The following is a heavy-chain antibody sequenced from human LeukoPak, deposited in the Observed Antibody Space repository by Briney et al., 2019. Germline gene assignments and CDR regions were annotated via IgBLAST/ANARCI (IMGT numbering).Heavy chain of an antibody. V-gene: IGHV4-4*07. D-gene: IGHD1-1*01. J-gene: IGHJ5*02. CDR2: IYTIGST. CDR3: ARGGGSNWHGNWFDP. CDR1: GGSTSSFY. Sequence: PSETLSLTCTVSGGSTSSFYWSWIRQPAGKGLEWVGRIYTIGSTNYNPPLKNRVTRSQDKSKNQFSLKLRSVTAADTAVYYCARGGGSNWHGNWFDPWGQGTLVTVSS.